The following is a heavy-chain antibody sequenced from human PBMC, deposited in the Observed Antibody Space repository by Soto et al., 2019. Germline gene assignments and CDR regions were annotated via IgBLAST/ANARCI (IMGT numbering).Heavy chain of an antibody. CDR1: GGTISSGGYY. V-gene: IGHV4-31*02. Sequence: PSDTLYLTCTVSGGTISSGGYYCSWIHQHPGKGLELLGYIYYSVSTYYNPSLKSRVTISVDTSTNQFSLKLSYVTGADTAVYYCARGGLGVDWFSPFDYWCQGTLVTVSS. J-gene: IGHJ4*02. CDR2: IYYSVST. D-gene: IGHD3-9*01. CDR3: ARGGLGVDWFSPFDY.